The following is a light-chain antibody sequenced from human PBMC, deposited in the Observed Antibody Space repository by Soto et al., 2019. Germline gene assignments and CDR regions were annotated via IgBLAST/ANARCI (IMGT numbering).Light chain of an antibody. J-gene: IGLJ2*01. Sequence: QSVLTQPPSASGTPGQRVTISCSGSSSNIGSNYVSWYQHLPGTAPKLLIYDSNQRPSGIPDRFSASKSGTSATLGITGLLTGDEADYYCGTWDSSLTAGVFGGGTKLTVL. CDR3: GTWDSSLTAGV. CDR1: SSNIGSNY. V-gene: IGLV1-51*01. CDR2: DSN.